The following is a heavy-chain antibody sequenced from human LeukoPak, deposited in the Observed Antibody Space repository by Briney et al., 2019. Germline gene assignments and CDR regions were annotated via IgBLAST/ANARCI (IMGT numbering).Heavy chain of an antibody. CDR2: INSDGSST. CDR3: ARDWRGGSRNYYYYYMDV. V-gene: IGHV3-74*01. CDR1: EFTFSSYW. D-gene: IGHD1-14*01. J-gene: IGHJ6*03. Sequence: HLGGSLRLSCAVSEFTFSSYWMHWVRQAPGKGLVWVSRINSDGSSTSYADSVKGRFTISRDNAKNTLYLQMNSLRAEDTAVYYCARDWRGGSRNYYYYYMDVWGKGTTVTVSS.